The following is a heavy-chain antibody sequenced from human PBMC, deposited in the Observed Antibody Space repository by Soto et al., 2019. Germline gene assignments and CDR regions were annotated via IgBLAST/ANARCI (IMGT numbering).Heavy chain of an antibody. Sequence: QAQLVQSGDEVKEPGASVKVSCKTSGYTFTSYGVSWVRQAPGQGLEWMGWISPYNGNRNYAQKFQVRVTRTTVTSTSTAYVEVRRLRSDDTAVCYCARFRVDASMGRHTPRHYYVMDVWGQGTTVSVYS. CDR1: GYTFTSYG. V-gene: IGHV1-18*01. CDR3: ARFRVDASMGRHTPRHYYVMDV. CDR2: ISPYNGNR. J-gene: IGHJ6*02. D-gene: IGHD5-18*01.